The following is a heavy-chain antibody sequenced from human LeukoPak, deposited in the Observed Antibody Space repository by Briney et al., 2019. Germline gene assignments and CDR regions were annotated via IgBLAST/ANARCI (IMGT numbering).Heavy chain of an antibody. Sequence: KPSETLSLTCTVSGGSISSSSYYWGWIRQPPGKGLEWIGSIYYSGSTYYNPSLKSRVTISVDTSKNQFSLKLSSVTAADTAVYYCARHQVGATQYYFDYWGQGTLVTVSS. D-gene: IGHD1-26*01. V-gene: IGHV4-39*01. CDR2: IYYSGST. J-gene: IGHJ4*02. CDR1: GGSISSSSYY. CDR3: ARHQVGATQYYFDY.